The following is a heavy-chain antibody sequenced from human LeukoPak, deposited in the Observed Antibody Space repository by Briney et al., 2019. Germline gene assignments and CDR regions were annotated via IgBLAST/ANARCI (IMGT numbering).Heavy chain of an antibody. V-gene: IGHV2-5*01. D-gene: IGHD2-2*01. CDR3: AHTASLVVLNWFDP. CDR2: IYWNDDK. Sequence: SGPTLVNPTQTLTLTCTFSGFSLSTSGVGVGWIRQPPGKALEWLALIYWNDDKRYGPSLKSRLTITKDTSKNQVVLTMTNMDPVDTATYYCAHTASLVVLNWFDPWGQGTLVTVSS. J-gene: IGHJ5*02. CDR1: GFSLSTSGVG.